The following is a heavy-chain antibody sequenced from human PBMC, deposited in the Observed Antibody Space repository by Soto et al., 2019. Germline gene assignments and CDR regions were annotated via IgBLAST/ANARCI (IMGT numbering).Heavy chain of an antibody. Sequence: GGSLRLSCAASGFTFSSYGMHWVRQAPGKGLEWVAVISYGASSKYYADSVKGRFTISRDNSKNTLYLQMNSLRAEDTAVYYCAKNWNYFDYWGQGTLVTVSS. V-gene: IGHV3-30*18. D-gene: IGHD1-1*01. CDR1: GFTFSSYG. CDR3: AKNWNYFDY. J-gene: IGHJ4*02. CDR2: ISYGASSK.